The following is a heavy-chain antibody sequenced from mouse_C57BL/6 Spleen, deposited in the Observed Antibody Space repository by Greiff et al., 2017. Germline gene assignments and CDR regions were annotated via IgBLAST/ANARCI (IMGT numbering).Heavy chain of an antibody. Sequence: VQLKESGPGLVKPSQSLSLTCSVTGYSITSGYYWNWIRQFPGNKLEWMGYISYDGSNNYNPSLKNRISITRNTSKNQFFLKLNSVTTEDTATYYWARGGGSLLYYYAMDYWGQGTSVTVSS. CDR2: ISYDGSN. CDR3: ARGGGSLLYYYAMDY. J-gene: IGHJ4*01. D-gene: IGHD1-1*02. V-gene: IGHV3-6*01. CDR1: GYSITSGYY.